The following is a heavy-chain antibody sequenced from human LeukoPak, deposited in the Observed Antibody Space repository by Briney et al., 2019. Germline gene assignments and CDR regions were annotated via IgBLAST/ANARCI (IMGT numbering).Heavy chain of an antibody. V-gene: IGHV3-7*01. CDR3: ARDSAVATYYGVDV. Sequence: GGSLRLSCAASGFTFSSYWMSWVRQAPGKGLEWVANIKQDGSEKYYVDSVKGRFTISRDNAKTSLYLQMNSLSAEDTAVYYCARDSAVATYYGVDVWGQGTTVTVSS. CDR1: GFTFSSYW. D-gene: IGHD6-19*01. J-gene: IGHJ6*02. CDR2: IKQDGSEK.